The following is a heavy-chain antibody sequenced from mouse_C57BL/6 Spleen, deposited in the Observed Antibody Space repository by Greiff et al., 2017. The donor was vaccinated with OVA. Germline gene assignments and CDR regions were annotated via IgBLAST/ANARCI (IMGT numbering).Heavy chain of an antibody. CDR2: ISSGSSTI. CDR3: ARPPLLYWYFDV. J-gene: IGHJ1*03. V-gene: IGHV5-17*01. CDR1: GFTFSDYG. D-gene: IGHD2-1*01. Sequence: EVHLVESGGGLVKPGGSLKLSCAASGFTFSDYGMHWVRQAPEKGLEWVAYISSGSSTIYYADTVTGRFTISRDNAKNTLFLQMTSLRSEDTAMYYCARPPLLYWYFDVWGTGTTVTVSS.